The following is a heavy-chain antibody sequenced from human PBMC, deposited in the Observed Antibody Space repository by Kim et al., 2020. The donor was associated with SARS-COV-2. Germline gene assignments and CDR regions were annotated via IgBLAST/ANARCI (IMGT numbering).Heavy chain of an antibody. V-gene: IGHV3-33*01. CDR3: ASGRPQQQLVAGFDY. CDR2: IWYDGSNK. J-gene: IGHJ4*02. Sequence: GGSLRLSCAASGFTFSSYGMHWVRQAPGKGLEWVAVIWYDGSNKYYADSVKGRFTISRDNSKNTLYLQMNSLRAEDTAVYYCASGRPQQQLVAGFDYWGQGTLVTVSS. D-gene: IGHD6-13*01. CDR1: GFTFSSYG.